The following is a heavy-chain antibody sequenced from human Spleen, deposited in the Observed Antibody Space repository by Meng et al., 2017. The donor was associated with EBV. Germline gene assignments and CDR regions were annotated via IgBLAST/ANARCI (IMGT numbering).Heavy chain of an antibody. D-gene: IGHD3/OR15-3a*01. CDR1: GYTLTDYD. CDR3: ASGASYFWT. J-gene: IGHJ4*02. V-gene: IGHV1-8*01. CDR2: MNPNSGDA. Sequence: QVSLVQCGSQVKKPVLSVTVSCEAFGYTLTDYDINWVRQATGQGLEWVGWMNPNSGDAGFAQKFQGRVTMTSTPSITTAYMELSDLRSDDTAVYYCASGASYFWTWGQGTLVTVSS.